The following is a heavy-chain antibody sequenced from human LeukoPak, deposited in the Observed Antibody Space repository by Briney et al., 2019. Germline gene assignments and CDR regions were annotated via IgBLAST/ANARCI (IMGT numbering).Heavy chain of an antibody. D-gene: IGHD3-3*01. V-gene: IGHV3-21*01. J-gene: IGHJ4*02. CDR1: GFTFSSYS. CDR3: ARDRTIFGLDKNYFDY. Sequence: GGSLRLSCAASGFTFSSYSMNWVRQAPGKGLECVSSISSSSSYIYYADSVKGRFTISRDNAKNSLYLQMNSLRAEDTAVYYCARDRTIFGLDKNYFDYWGQGTLVTVSS. CDR2: ISSSSSYI.